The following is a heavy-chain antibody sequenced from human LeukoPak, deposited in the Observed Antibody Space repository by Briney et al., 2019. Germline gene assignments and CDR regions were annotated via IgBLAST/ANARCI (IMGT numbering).Heavy chain of an antibody. CDR2: INQDGSEK. Sequence: GGSLRLSCAASGSTFSNYWMSWVRQAPGKGLEWVANINQDGSEKNYVDSVKGRFIISRDNAKNSLYLQMNSLRAEDTAVYYCARVAGYWGQGTLVTVSS. CDR3: ARVAGY. V-gene: IGHV3-7*01. CDR1: GSTFSNYW. J-gene: IGHJ4*02.